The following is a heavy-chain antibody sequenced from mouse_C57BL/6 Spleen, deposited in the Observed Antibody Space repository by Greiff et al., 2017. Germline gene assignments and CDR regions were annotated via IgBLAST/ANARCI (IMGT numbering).Heavy chain of an antibody. D-gene: IGHD1-1*01. CDR1: GFTFSSYA. Sequence: EVKLMESGGGLVKPGGSLKLSCAASGFTFSSYAMSWVRQTPEKRLEWVATISDGGSYTYYPDNVKGRFTISRDNAKNNLYLQMSHLKSEDTAMYYSARDKNYGAYYFDYWGQGTTLTVSS. V-gene: IGHV5-4*01. J-gene: IGHJ2*01. CDR3: ARDKNYGAYYFDY. CDR2: ISDGGSYT.